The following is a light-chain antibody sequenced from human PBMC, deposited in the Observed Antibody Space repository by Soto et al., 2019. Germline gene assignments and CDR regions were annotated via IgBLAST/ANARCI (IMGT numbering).Light chain of an antibody. CDR1: SSNIGSNS. CDR2: NID. CDR3: ASWDDRLSGLI. Sequence: QSVMTQPPSASGTPGQRVTISCSGSSSNIGSNSVNWYQQIPGTAPKLLIYNIDQRPSGVPDRFLGSKSGSSASLAISGLQSEDEADYYCASWDDRLSGLIFGGGTKLTVL. V-gene: IGLV1-44*01. J-gene: IGLJ2*01.